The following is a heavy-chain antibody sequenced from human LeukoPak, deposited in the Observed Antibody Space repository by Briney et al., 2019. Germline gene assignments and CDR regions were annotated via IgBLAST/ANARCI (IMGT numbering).Heavy chain of an antibody. CDR3: ARAVDVADY. V-gene: IGHV3-7*01. J-gene: IGHJ4*02. CDR2: IKEDGSAK. D-gene: IGHD3-16*01. CDR1: GFIFTDHW. Sequence: GGSLRLSCVASGFIFTDHWMSWVRQAPGKGLEWVANIKEDGSAKFYADSVRGRFTISRDNAKNSLYLQMNNLRVEDTAVYYCARAVDVADYWGRGTLVTVSS.